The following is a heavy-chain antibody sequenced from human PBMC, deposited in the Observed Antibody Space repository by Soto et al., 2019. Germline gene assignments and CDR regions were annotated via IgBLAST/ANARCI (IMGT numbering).Heavy chain of an antibody. CDR1: CLSITSIRCH. D-gene: IGHD1-26*01. CDR2: IKYSGTT. J-gene: IGHJ3*02. CDR3: ARHGITGSYYDAFDI. V-gene: IGHV4-39*01. Sequence: SATLSLTCPLLCLSITSIRCHRGSTRQPPGKGLEWIASIKYSGTTFYNPSLKSRVTLSVDTSKNQFALKLSSVTAAETAVYYCARHGITGSYYDAFDILGQGTMVT.